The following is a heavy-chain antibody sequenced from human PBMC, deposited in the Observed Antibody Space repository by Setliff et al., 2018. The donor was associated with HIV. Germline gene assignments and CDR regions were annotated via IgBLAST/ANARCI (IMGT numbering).Heavy chain of an antibody. CDR1: GYSISIAYY. CDR2: VYHSGTT. Sequence: SETLSLTCAVSGYSISIAYYWGWIRQPPGKGLEWIGSVYHSGTTYYNPSLKSRVTISVDMSNNQFSLKVTSVTAAGTAVYYCMRGRSITVFGVAYFDFWGQGTQVTVSS. D-gene: IGHD3-3*01. J-gene: IGHJ4*02. CDR3: MRGRSITVFGVAYFDF. V-gene: IGHV4-38-2*01.